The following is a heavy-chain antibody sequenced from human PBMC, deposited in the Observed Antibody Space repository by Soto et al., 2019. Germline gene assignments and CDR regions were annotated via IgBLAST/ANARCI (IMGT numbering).Heavy chain of an antibody. CDR2: ISSTSTYI. D-gene: IGHD2-8*01. CDR1: GFTFSRYS. V-gene: IGHV3-21*02. J-gene: IGHJ4*02. CDR3: ASEYCTGNSCYSRIFDY. Sequence: EVQLVESGGGLVQPGGSLRLSCEGSGFTFSRYSMNWVRQAPGKGLEWVASISSTSTYIYYGDSVKGRFTIARDNAKNSLYLQMDSLRDEDTALYYCASEYCTGNSCYSRIFDYWGQGTLVTVSS.